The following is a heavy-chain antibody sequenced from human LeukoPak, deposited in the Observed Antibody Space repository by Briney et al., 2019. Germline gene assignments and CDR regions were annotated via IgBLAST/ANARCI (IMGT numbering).Heavy chain of an antibody. V-gene: IGHV1-2*02. CDR1: GYTFTVYY. CDR2: INPNSGGT. CDR3: ARAVGARRPHYFDY. J-gene: IGHJ4*02. Sequence: ASVTVSCTASGYTFTVYYMHWVRQAPGQGLEWMGWINPNSGGTNYAQKFQGRVTMTRHTSISTAYMELSRLRSDDTAVYYCARAVGARRPHYFDYWGQGTLVTVSS. D-gene: IGHD1-26*01.